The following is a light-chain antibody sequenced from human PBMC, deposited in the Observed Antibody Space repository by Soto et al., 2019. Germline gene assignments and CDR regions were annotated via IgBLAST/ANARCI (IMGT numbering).Light chain of an antibody. J-gene: IGKJ1*01. CDR3: QQYGNSRGT. CDR2: GAS. V-gene: IGKV3-20*01. CDR1: QSVSSY. Sequence: EIVMTQSPGTLSLSPGERATLSCRASQSVSSYLAWYQQKPGQAPRLLIYGASSRATGIPDRFSGSGSGTDFTLTISGLEPEDFAVYYCQQYGNSRGTFGQGTKVDIK.